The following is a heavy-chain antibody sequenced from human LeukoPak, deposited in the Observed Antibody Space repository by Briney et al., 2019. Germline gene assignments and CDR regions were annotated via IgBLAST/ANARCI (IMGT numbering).Heavy chain of an antibody. Sequence: SQTLSLTCAVSGGSISSIDYSWSWIRQPPGKGLEWIGYIYHSGSTYYNPSLKSRVTISVDRSKNQFSLKLSSVTAADTAVYYCARAGLPYAFDIWGQGTMVTVSS. V-gene: IGHV4-30-2*01. CDR1: GGSISSIDYS. CDR3: ARAGLPYAFDI. J-gene: IGHJ3*02. CDR2: IYHSGST.